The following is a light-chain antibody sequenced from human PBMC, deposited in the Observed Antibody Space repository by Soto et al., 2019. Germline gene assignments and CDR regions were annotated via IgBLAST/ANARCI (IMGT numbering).Light chain of an antibody. CDR1: RRISSW. CDR2: KTS. Sequence: DIQMTQSPATLSASVGDRVTITCRASRRISSWLAWYQQKPGQAPKFLIYKTSILESGVSSRFSGSGSGTEFTLTISSLQPDDVATYYCQHYRTFGPGTKVEIE. J-gene: IGKJ1*01. V-gene: IGKV1-5*03. CDR3: QHYRT.